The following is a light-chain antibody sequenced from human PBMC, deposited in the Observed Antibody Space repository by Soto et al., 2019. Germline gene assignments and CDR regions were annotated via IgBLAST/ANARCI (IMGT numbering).Light chain of an antibody. CDR3: CSYVGSDSSFV. V-gene: IGLV2-11*01. CDR2: DVN. J-gene: IGLJ1*01. CDR1: SNDVGGYNF. Sequence: QSALTQPRSLSGSPGQSVTISCTGTSNDVGGYNFVSWYQQHPGKVPKLIIYDVNIRPSGVPDRFSASKSGITASLTISGLQAEDEADYYCCSYVGSDSSFVLGRGTKVTVL.